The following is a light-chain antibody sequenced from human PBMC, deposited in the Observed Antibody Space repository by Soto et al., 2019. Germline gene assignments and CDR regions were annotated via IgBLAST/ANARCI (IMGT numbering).Light chain of an antibody. CDR3: KQYNDYSWT. V-gene: IGKV1-5*03. CDR2: KAS. CDR1: QSISIW. Sequence: DIQITQTPSTLSASVGDRVAMTCRASQSISIWLAWYQQKPGKAPKLLIYKASSLESGVPSRFSGSGSGTEFTLTISSLQPDDFATYYCKQYNDYSWTFGQGTKVEIK. J-gene: IGKJ1*01.